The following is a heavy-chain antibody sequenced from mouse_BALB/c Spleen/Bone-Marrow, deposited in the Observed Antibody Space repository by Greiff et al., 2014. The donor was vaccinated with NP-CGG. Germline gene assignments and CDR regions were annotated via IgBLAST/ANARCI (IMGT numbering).Heavy chain of an antibody. Sequence: QVQLKESGPGLVAPSQSLSITCTVSGFSLTGYGVGWVRQSPGKGLEWLGMIWGDGSTDYNSALKSRLSISKDNSKSQVFLKMNSLQTDDTARYYCARDSFLITRALDYWGQGTSVTVSS. V-gene: IGHV2-6-7*01. D-gene: IGHD2-4*01. J-gene: IGHJ4*01. CDR2: IWGDGST. CDR1: GFSLTGYG. CDR3: ARDSFLITRALDY.